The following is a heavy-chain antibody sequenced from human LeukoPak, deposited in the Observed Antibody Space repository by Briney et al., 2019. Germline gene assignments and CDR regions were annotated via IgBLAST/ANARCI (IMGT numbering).Heavy chain of an antibody. D-gene: IGHD2-21*02. J-gene: IGHJ4*02. CDR2: ISWDGGRA. CDR3: AKDSGKGNDFSDY. CDR1: GFTFDDYT. V-gene: IGHV3-43*01. Sequence: GGSLRLSCAASGFTFDDYTMNWVRQAPGKGLEWVSLISWDGGRAYYADSVKGRFTISRDNSKKSLYLQMNFLRTEDTALYYCAKDSGKGNDFSDYWGQGTLVSVSS.